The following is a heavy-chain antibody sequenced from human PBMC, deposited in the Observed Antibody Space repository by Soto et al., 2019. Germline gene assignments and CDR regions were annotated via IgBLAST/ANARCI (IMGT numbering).Heavy chain of an antibody. CDR2: IIPIFGTA. J-gene: IGHJ4*02. D-gene: IGHD3-3*01. CDR1: GGTFSSYA. V-gene: IGHV1-69*01. CDR3: ASTRAGHHPRYYDFWSGRFDY. Sequence: QVQLVQSGAEVKKPGSSVKVSCKASGGTFSSYAISWVRQAPGQGLEWMGGIIPIFGTANYAQKFQGRVTITADESTSTAYMELSSLRSEDTAVYYCASTRAGHHPRYYDFWSGRFDYWGQGTLVTVSS.